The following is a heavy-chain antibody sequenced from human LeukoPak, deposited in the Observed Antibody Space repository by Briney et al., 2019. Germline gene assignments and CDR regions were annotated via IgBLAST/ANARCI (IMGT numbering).Heavy chain of an antibody. D-gene: IGHD4-17*01. V-gene: IGHV3-9*01. CDR1: GFTFDDYA. CDR3: ATYGDYLGDY. Sequence: PGGSLRLSCAASGFTFDDYAMHWVRQAPEKGLEWVSGISWNSGSIGYADSVKGRFTISRDNAKNSLYLQMNSLRAEDTALYYCATYGDYLGDYWGQGALVTVSS. J-gene: IGHJ4*02. CDR2: ISWNSGSI.